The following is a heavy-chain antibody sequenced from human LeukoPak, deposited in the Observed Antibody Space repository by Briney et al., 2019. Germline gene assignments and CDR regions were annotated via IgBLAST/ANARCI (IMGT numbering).Heavy chain of an antibody. V-gene: IGHV3-21*01. CDR2: ISSSSDYI. CDR3: ARAGSGWYFDY. CDR1: GFTFSYYS. Sequence: PGGSLRLSCAASGFTFSYYSMNWVRQAPGKGLEWVSYISSSSDYIYYGDSVKGRFTISRDNAKNSLYLQMNSLRADDTAVYYCARAGSGWYFDYWGQGTLVTVSS. D-gene: IGHD6-19*01. J-gene: IGHJ4*02.